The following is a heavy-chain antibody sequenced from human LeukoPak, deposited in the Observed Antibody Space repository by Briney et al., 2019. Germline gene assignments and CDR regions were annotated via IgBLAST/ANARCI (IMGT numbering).Heavy chain of an antibody. CDR1: GGSISSYY. V-gene: IGHV4-59*01. D-gene: IGHD2-2*01. J-gene: IGHJ4*02. CDR2: IYYSGST. Sequence: SETLSLTCTVSGGSISSYYWSWMRQPPRKGLEWIGYIYYSGSTNYNPSLKSRVTISVDTSKNQFSLKLSSVTAADTAVYYCARAPAYCSSTSCYAGGIDYWGQGTLVTVSS. CDR3: ARAPAYCSSTSCYAGGIDY.